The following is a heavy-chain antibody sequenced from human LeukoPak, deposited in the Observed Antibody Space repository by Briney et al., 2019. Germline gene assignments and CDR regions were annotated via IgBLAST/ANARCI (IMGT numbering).Heavy chain of an antibody. D-gene: IGHD3-10*01. V-gene: IGHV3-21*01. J-gene: IGHJ4*02. CDR1: GFTFSSYS. CDR3: ARGGTGHYYASGTYYQSYYFDY. CDR2: ISSSSSYI. Sequence: GGSLRLSSAASGFTFSSYSMNWVRQAPGKGLEWVSSISSSSSYIYYADSVKGRFTISRDNAKNSLYLQMSSLRVEDTAVYYCARGGTGHYYASGTYYQSYYFDYWGQGSLVTVSS.